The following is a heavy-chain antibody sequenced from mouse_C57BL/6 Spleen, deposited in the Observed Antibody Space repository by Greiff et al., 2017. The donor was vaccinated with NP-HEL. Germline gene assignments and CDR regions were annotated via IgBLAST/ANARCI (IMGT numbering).Heavy chain of an antibody. Sequence: VQLQQPGAELVMPGASVKLSCKASGYTFTSYWMHWVKQRPGRGLEWIGRIDPNSGGTKYNEKFKSKATLTVDKPSSTAYMQLSSLTSEDSAVYYCARHDYDWYFDVWGTGTTVTVSS. CDR2: IDPNSGGT. J-gene: IGHJ1*03. D-gene: IGHD2-4*01. CDR1: GYTFTSYW. V-gene: IGHV1-72*01. CDR3: ARHDYDWYFDV.